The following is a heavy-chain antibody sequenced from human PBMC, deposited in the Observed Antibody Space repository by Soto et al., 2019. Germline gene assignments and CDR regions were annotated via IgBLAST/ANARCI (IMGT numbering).Heavy chain of an antibody. CDR2: ISSSGSSI. CDR3: ARVRFGEWGYAMDV. CDR1: GLTFSDCY. Sequence: QVQLVESGGGLVKPGGSLRLSCAASGLTFSDCYMNWIRQAPRKGLEWVSYISSSGSSINYAGSVKGRFTISRDNAKNSLYLQMNSLRAEDTAMYYCARVRFGEWGYAMDVWGQGTTVTVSS. V-gene: IGHV3-11*01. J-gene: IGHJ6*02. D-gene: IGHD3-10*01.